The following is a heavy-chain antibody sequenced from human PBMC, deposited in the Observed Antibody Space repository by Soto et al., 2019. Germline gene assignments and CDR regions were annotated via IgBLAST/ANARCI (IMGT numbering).Heavy chain of an antibody. CDR1: GFTLSDYG. J-gene: IGHJ4*02. Sequence: QVQLVESGGGVVQPGRSLRLSCTASGFTLSDYGMHWVRQAPGKGLEWVAVIWHDGGAKYYAESVTGRTTISRDNSKNTVHLQMESRVAEDTAVDDCERDPGRDSRDDYWGQRTLVPVSS. D-gene: IGHD3-22*01. V-gene: IGHV3-33*01. CDR3: ERDPGRDSRDDY. CDR2: IWHDGGAK.